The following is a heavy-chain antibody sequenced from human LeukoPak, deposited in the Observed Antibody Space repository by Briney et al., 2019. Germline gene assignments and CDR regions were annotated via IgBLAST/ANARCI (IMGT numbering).Heavy chain of an antibody. CDR1: GGSISSSSFY. CDR2: IYYSGST. CDR3: ARDLPAIAAAGTTYFDY. Sequence: SETLSLTCTVSGGSISSSSFYWGWIRQSPGKGLEWIGSIYYSGSTYYNPSLKSRVTISVDTSKNQFSLKLSSVTAADTAVYYCARDLPAIAAAGTTYFDYWGQGTLVTVSS. V-gene: IGHV4-39*07. D-gene: IGHD6-13*01. J-gene: IGHJ4*02.